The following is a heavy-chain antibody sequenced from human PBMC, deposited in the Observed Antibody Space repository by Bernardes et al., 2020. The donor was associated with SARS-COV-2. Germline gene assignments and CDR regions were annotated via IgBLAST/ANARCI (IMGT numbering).Heavy chain of an antibody. D-gene: IGHD3-3*01. CDR2: INPNSGGT. J-gene: IGHJ6*02. CDR3: ARGYDFWSGYYSYYYYYGMDV. V-gene: IGHV1-2*04. Sequence: ASVKVSCKASGYTFTGYYMHWVRQAPGQGLEWMGWINPNSGGTNYAQKFQGWVTMTRDTSISTAYMELSRLRSDDTAVYYCARGYDFWSGYYSYYYYYGMDVWGQGTTVTVSS. CDR1: GYTFTGYY.